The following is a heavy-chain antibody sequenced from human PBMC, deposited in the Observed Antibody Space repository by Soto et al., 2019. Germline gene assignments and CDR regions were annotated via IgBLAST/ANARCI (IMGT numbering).Heavy chain of an antibody. D-gene: IGHD3-22*01. Sequence: GGSLRLSCAASGFPFSSYEMSWVRQAPGKGLEYISYISSSGSSISYADSVKGRFTISRDNAKNSLYLQMNNLRAEDTAVYYCARGVYDSSGYYYPWGQGTLVTVSS. CDR1: GFPFSSYE. CDR2: ISSSGSSI. J-gene: IGHJ5*02. CDR3: ARGVYDSSGYYYP. V-gene: IGHV3-48*03.